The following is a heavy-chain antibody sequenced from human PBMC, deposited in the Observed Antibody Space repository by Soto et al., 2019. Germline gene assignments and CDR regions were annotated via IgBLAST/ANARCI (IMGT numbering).Heavy chain of an antibody. CDR2: LSYDGRDK. D-gene: IGHD1-1*01. J-gene: IGHJ4*02. CDR1: GSTFSNFT. Sequence: QVQLVESGGGVVQPGRSLRLPLPASGSTFSNFTIHWFRQAPGKGLEWVASLSYDGRDKNYADSVKGRFTISRDNSKNTLFLQMNSLRAEETAVYYCANGAVMTTTYMDQWGQGTLVTVSS. CDR3: ANGAVMTTTYMDQ. V-gene: IGHV3-30*18.